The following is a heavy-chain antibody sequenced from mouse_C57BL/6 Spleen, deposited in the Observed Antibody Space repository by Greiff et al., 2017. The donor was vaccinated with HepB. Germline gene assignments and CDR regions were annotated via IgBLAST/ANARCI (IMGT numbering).Heavy chain of an antibody. D-gene: IGHD1-1*01. V-gene: IGHV1-69*01. CDR2: IDPSDSYT. CDR1: GYTFTSYW. Sequence: VQLQQPGAELVMPGASVKLSCKASGYTFTSYWMHWVKQRPGQGLEWIGEIDPSDSYTNYNQKFKGKSTLTVDKSSSTAYMQLSSLTSEDSAVYYCARGSSYGSYYFDYWGQGTTLTVSS. J-gene: IGHJ2*01. CDR3: ARGSSYGSYYFDY.